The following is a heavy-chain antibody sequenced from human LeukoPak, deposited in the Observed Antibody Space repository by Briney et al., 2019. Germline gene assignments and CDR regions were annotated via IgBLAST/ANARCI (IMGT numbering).Heavy chain of an antibody. CDR2: IYWDDDT. J-gene: IGHJ4*02. CDR3: ARWTAPSKLFGIVLSSSDYCFDH. D-gene: IGHD2-21*02. Sequence: ESGPTLVKPTETLTLTCTFSGFSLSTSGVGVGWIRQPPGKALEWLALIYWDDDTRYSPSLKTRVTITKDTSKNQVVLTMTNIDPEDTATYYCARWTAPSKLFGIVLSSSDYCFDHWGRGVWGTVSS. CDR1: GFSLSTSGVG. V-gene: IGHV2-5*02.